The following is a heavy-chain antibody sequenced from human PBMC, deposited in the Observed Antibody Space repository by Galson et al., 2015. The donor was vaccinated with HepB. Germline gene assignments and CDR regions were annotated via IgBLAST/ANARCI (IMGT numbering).Heavy chain of an antibody. CDR3: SKGGPGRITMMINRSLGFDP. D-gene: IGHD3-22*01. CDR2: MFNSGTTN. J-gene: IGHJ5*02. V-gene: IGHV3-48*01. CDR1: GFTFSSYN. Sequence: SLRLSCAASGFTFSSYNMNWVRQAPGKGLEWIGYMFNSGTTNYNPSLKGRFTVSRDNSKNTLFLQMNSLTSEDTAVYYCSKGGPGRITMMINRSLGFDPWGQGTLVTGSS.